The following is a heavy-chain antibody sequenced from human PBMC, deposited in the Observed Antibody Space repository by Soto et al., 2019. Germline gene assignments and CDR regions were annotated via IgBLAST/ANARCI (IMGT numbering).Heavy chain of an antibody. D-gene: IGHD1-7*01. V-gene: IGHV1-3*01. CDR2: INAGSGNT. Sequence: ASVKVSCKSSGYSFTTYAIHWVRQAPGQGLQWMGWINAGSGNTKYSQDFQGRVTFTRDTAATTTFMELSSLRSEDTAVYYCARDELPIYYYGMDVWGQGTTVTVSS. CDR1: GYSFTTYA. J-gene: IGHJ6*02. CDR3: ARDELPIYYYGMDV.